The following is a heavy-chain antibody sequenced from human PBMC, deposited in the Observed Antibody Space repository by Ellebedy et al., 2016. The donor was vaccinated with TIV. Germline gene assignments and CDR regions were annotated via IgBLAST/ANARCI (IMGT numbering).Heavy chain of an antibody. Sequence: GESLKISCAASGFSFRYYGMYWVRQAPGKGLEWAAFIQYDGSDKHYSDSVKGRFTVSRDSSKNPLYLQMNSLRPEDTAVYYCAKLIQHTDRGAVDIWGQGTMVTVSS. D-gene: IGHD2-21*01. CDR3: AKLIQHTDRGAVDI. CDR2: IQYDGSDK. J-gene: IGHJ3*02. V-gene: IGHV3-30*02. CDR1: GFSFRYYG.